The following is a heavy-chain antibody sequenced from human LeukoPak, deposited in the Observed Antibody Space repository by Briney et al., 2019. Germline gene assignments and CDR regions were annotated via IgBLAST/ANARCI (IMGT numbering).Heavy chain of an antibody. CDR3: ARETYYYDSSGAFDI. Sequence: GGSLRLSCAASGFTFSSYGMHWVRQAPGKGLEWVAFIRYDGSNKYYADSVKGRFTISRDNSKNTLYLQMNSLRSEDTAVYYCARETYYYDSSGAFDIWGQGTMVTVSS. V-gene: IGHV3-30*02. D-gene: IGHD3-22*01. CDR1: GFTFSSYG. CDR2: IRYDGSNK. J-gene: IGHJ3*02.